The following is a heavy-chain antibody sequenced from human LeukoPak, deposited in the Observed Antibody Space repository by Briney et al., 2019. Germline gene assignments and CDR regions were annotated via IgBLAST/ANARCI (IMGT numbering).Heavy chain of an antibody. J-gene: IGHJ4*02. Sequence: TPSLSPATSTFTLRRYFTHRVPQSPGPHQEPLAVIRYDGSNKYYADSVKGRFTISRDNSKNTLYLQMNSLRAEDTAVYYCARFQTRWLYYFDYWGQGTLVTVSS. D-gene: IGHD3-22*01. V-gene: IGHV3-33*01. CDR1: TFTLRRYF. CDR3: ARFQTRWLYYFDY. CDR2: IRYDGSNK.